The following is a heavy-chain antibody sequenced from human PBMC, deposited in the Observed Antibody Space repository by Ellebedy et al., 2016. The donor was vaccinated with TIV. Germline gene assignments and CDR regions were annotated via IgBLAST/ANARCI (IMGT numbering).Heavy chain of an antibody. Sequence: ASVKVSCXSSGYTFTTYYIHWVRQAPGQGLEWMGIINPTSGSADYAQKFQGRVTMTRDLSTSTVYMGLNSLKFEDTAVYYCARESSSARPGDFWGQGTLVTVSS. V-gene: IGHV1-46*01. CDR3: ARESSSARPGDF. D-gene: IGHD6-6*01. J-gene: IGHJ4*02. CDR2: INPTSGSA. CDR1: GYTFTTYY.